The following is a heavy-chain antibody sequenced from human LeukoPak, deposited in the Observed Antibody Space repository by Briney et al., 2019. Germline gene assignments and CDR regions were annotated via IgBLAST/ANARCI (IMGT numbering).Heavy chain of an antibody. CDR2: IYYSGST. J-gene: IGHJ4*02. CDR1: GGSICSYY. V-gene: IGHV4-59*08. Sequence: PSETLSLTCTVSGGSICSYYWSWIRQPPGKGLEWIGYIYYSGSTNYNPSLKSRVTISVDTSKNQFSLKLSSVTAADTAVYYCASHSSSGWYYGYWGQGTLVTVSS. D-gene: IGHD6-19*01. CDR3: ASHSSSGWYYGY.